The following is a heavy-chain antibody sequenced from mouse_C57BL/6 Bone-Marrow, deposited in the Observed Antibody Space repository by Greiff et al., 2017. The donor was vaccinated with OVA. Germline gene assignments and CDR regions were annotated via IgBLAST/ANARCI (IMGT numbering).Heavy chain of an antibody. CDR3: AIPPFY. J-gene: IGHJ2*01. V-gene: IGHV1-50*01. CDR1: GYTFTSYW. Sequence: QVQLQQPGAELVKPGASVKLSCKASGYTFTSYWMQWVKQRPGQGLEWIGEIDPSDSYTNYNQKFKGKATLTVDTSSSTAYMQLSILTSEDSAVYYCAIPPFYWGQGTTLTVSS. CDR2: IDPSDSYT.